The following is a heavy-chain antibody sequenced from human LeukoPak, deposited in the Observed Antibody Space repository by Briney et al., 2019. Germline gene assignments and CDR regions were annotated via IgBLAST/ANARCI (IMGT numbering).Heavy chain of an antibody. D-gene: IGHD5-18*01. CDR2: IYDSGST. CDR1: GGSISSYY. Sequence: SETLSLTCTVSGGSISSYYWSWIRQPPGKGLEWIGYIYDSGSTNYNPSLKSRVTISVNTSKNQFSLKLSAVTAADTAVYYCARHTGRGYSYGYSDYYYGMDVWGQGTTVTVSS. V-gene: IGHV4-59*08. CDR3: ARHTGRGYSYGYSDYYYGMDV. J-gene: IGHJ6*02.